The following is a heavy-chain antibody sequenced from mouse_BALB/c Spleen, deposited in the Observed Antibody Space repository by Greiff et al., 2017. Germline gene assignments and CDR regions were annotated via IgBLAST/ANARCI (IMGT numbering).Heavy chain of an antibody. D-gene: IGHD1-1*01. CDR3: ARVGSGFDS. CDR1: GYSFTSYY. CDR2: INPYNGAT. J-gene: IGHJ2*01. Sequence: VQLKQSGPELVKPGASVKISCKASGYSFTSYYMHWVKQSPVKGLEWIGHINPYNGATNYNQNFKDKASLTVDKSSSTAYMELHSLTSEDSAVYDCARVGSGFDSWGQGTTLTVSS. V-gene: IGHV1-42*01.